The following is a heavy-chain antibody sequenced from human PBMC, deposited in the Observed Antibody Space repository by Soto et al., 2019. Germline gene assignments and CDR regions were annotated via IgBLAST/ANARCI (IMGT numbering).Heavy chain of an antibody. Sequence: GSLKISCKGSGYSFTSYWIGWVRQMPGKGLEWMGIIYPGDSDTRYSPSFQGQVTISADKSISTAYLQWSSLKASDTAMYYCARDLAGPKQLWLLGYYYGMDVWGQGTTVTVSS. CDR1: GYSFTSYW. CDR2: IYPGDSDT. CDR3: ARDLAGPKQLWLLGYYYGMDV. J-gene: IGHJ6*02. D-gene: IGHD5-18*01. V-gene: IGHV5-51*01.